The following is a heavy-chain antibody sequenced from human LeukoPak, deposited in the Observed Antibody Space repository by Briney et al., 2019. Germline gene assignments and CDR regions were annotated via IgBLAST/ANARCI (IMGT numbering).Heavy chain of an antibody. Sequence: ASVRVSCKASGYTFNRYGITWVRQAPGQGLEWLGWISAYNGNTNYAQKFQGRVTMTTDTSTSTAYVELWSLRSDDTAVYYCERDLDSSGYYRSDAFDLWGQGTMVTVSS. CDR3: ERDLDSSGYYRSDAFDL. J-gene: IGHJ3*01. D-gene: IGHD3-22*01. V-gene: IGHV1-18*01. CDR1: GYTFNRYG. CDR2: ISAYNGNT.